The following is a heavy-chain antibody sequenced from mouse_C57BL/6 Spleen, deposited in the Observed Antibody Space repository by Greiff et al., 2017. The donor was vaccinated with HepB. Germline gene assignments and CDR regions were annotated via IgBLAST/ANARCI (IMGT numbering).Heavy chain of an antibody. J-gene: IGHJ3*01. V-gene: IGHV1-54*01. CDR1: GYAFTNYL. CDR2: INPGSGGT. Sequence: QVQLKESGAELVRPGTSVKVSCKASGYAFTNYLIEWVKQRPGQGLEWIGVINPGSGGTNYNEKFKGKATLTADKSSSTAYMQLSSLTSEDSAVYFCARSTITTVVDAWFAYWGQGTLVTVSA. CDR3: ARSTITTVVDAWFAY. D-gene: IGHD1-1*01.